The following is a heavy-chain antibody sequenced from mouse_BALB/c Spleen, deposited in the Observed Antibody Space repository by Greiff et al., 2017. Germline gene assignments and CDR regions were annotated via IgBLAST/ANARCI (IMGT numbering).Heavy chain of an antibody. CDR3: TRGYFDY. CDR1: GYTFTSYW. J-gene: IGHJ2*01. CDR2: IYPGSGST. V-gene: IGHV1S22*01. Sequence: KQSGSELVRPGASVKLSCKASGYTFTSYWMHWVKQRPGQGLEWIGNIYPGSGSTNYDEKFKSKATLTVDTSSSTAYMQLSSLTSEDSAVYYCTRGYFDYWGQGTTLTVSS.